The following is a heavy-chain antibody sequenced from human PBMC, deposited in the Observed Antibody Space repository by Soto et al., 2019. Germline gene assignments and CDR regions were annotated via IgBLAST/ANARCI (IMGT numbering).Heavy chain of an antibody. CDR3: ARSQGSSTSLAIYYYYYYGMDV. CDR2: IIPISGTA. Sequence: QVQLVQSGAEVKKPGSSVKVSCKASGGTFSSYAISWVRQAPGQGLECMGGIIPISGTANYAQKFQGRVTITADESTSTAYMELSSLRSEDTAVYYCARSQGSSTSLAIYYYYYYGMDVWGQGTTVTVSS. J-gene: IGHJ6*02. CDR1: GGTFSSYA. V-gene: IGHV1-69*01. D-gene: IGHD2-2*01.